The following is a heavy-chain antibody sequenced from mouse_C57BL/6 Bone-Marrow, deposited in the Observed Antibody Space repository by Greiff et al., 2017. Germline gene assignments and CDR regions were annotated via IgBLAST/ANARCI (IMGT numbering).Heavy chain of an antibody. J-gene: IGHJ4*01. CDR3: ARCHITTVYAMDY. V-gene: IGHV1-7*01. CDR2: INPSSGYT. CDR1: GYTFTSYW. Sequence: VMLVESGAELAKPGASVKLSCKASGYTFTSYWMHWVKQRPGQGLEWIGYINPSSGYTKYNQKFKDKATLTADKSSRTACMQLSSLTHEDSAVYYCARCHITTVYAMDYWGQGTSVTVSS. D-gene: IGHD1-1*01.